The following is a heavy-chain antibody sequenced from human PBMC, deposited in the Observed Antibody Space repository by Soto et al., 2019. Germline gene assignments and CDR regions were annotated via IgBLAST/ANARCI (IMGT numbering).Heavy chain of an antibody. CDR1: GGSISSGDYY. V-gene: IGHV4-30-4*01. CDR2: IYYSGST. J-gene: IGHJ6*02. CDR3: ARDQTTDYYYYGMDV. Sequence: SETLSLTCTVSGGSISSGDYYWSWIRQPPGKGLEWIGYIYYSGSTYYNPSLKSRVTISVDTSKNQFSLKLSSVTAADTAVYYCARDQTTDYYYYGMDVWGQGTTVTVSS. D-gene: IGHD4-4*01.